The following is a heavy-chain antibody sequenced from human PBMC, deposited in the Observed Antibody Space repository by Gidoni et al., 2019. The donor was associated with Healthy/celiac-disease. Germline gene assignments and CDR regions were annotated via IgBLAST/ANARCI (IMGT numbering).Heavy chain of an antibody. Sequence: EVQLVESGGGLVQPGRSLRLSSAASGFTFHDYAMHWVRQAPGKGLEWVSGISWDSGSIGYADSVKGRFTISRDNAKNSLYLQMNSLRAEDTALYYCAKEVGSGSFLYYYYGMDVWGQGTTVTVSS. J-gene: IGHJ6*02. CDR2: ISWDSGSI. V-gene: IGHV3-9*01. CDR3: AKEVGSGSFLYYYYGMDV. D-gene: IGHD3-10*01. CDR1: GFTFHDYA.